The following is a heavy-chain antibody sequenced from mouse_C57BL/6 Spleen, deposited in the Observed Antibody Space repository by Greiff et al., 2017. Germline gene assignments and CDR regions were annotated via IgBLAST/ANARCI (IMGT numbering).Heavy chain of an antibody. CDR3: ARAYDLGDAMDY. D-gene: IGHD6-5*01. CDR1: GYTFTSYG. J-gene: IGHJ4*01. V-gene: IGHV1-81*01. CDR2: IYPRSGNT. Sequence: QVQLQQSGAELARPGASVKLSKASGYTFTSYGISWVKQRTGQGLEWIGEIYPRSGNTYYNEKFKGKATLTADKSSSTAYMELRSLTSEDSAVYFCARAYDLGDAMDYWGQGTSVTVSS.